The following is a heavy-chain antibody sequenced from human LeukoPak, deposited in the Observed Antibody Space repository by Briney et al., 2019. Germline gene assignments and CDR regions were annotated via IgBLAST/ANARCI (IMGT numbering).Heavy chain of an antibody. CDR2: INWSGDNT. Sequence: GGSLRLSCEDSGFTFADYGLSWVRPAPGKGTQWVAGINWSGDNTFYADSVKGRFTIFRDNTKKTLYLQMDNLRGDDTATYYCARDLSSNWSNLGYWGQGTLVTVSS. D-gene: IGHD6-13*01. J-gene: IGHJ4*02. CDR1: GFTFADYG. CDR3: ARDLSSNWSNLGY. V-gene: IGHV3-20*04.